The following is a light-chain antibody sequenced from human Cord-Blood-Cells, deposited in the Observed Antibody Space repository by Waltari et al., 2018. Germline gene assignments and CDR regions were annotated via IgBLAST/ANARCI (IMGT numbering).Light chain of an antibody. Sequence: DIQMTQSPSTLSASVGDRVTITCRASQSISSWLAWYQQKQRKAPKILIYKASSLESGVPSRFSGSGSGTEFTLTISSLQPDDFATYYCQQSRAFGQGTKVEIK. CDR3: QQSRA. V-gene: IGKV1-5*03. CDR1: QSISSW. CDR2: KAS. J-gene: IGKJ1*01.